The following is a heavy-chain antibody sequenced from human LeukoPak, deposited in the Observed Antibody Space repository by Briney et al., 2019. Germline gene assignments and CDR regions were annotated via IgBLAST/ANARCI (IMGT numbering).Heavy chain of an antibody. CDR3: ARDPGSQRVNRLTRRGDY. CDR1: GYTFTNFA. V-gene: IGHV7-4-1*02. CDR2: IDTNTGIP. D-gene: IGHD1-14*01. J-gene: IGHJ4*02. Sequence: ASVKVSCKASGYTFTNFAMNWVRQAPGQGLEWMGWIDTNTGIPTYAQGFTGRFVFSLDTSVSTVYLQISSLQADDAAVYYCARDPGSQRVNRLTRRGDYWGQGTLVTVSS.